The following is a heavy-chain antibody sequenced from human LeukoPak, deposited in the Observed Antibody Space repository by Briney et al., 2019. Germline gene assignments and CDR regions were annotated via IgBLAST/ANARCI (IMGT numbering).Heavy chain of an antibody. D-gene: IGHD3-9*01. Sequence: ASVKVSCKASGYTFTSHGISWVRQAPGQGLEWMGWISGYTGQTEYSEKFQGRVTMTTDTSTTTAYMELRSLTSDDTAVYYCARDIAISQFDYWGQGTLVTVSS. CDR1: GYTFTSHG. CDR2: ISGYTGQT. V-gene: IGHV1-18*01. J-gene: IGHJ4*02. CDR3: ARDIAISQFDY.